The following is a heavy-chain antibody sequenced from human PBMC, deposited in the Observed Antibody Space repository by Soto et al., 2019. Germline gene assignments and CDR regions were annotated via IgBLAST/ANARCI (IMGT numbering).Heavy chain of an antibody. CDR3: AREAMITFGGVIVPPLY. J-gene: IGHJ4*02. CDR2: INPSGGST. CDR1: GYTFTSYY. D-gene: IGHD3-16*02. Sequence: ASVKVSCKASGYTFTSYYMHWVRQAPGQGLEWMGVINPSGGSTSYAQKFQGRVTMTRDTSTSTVYMELSSLRSEDTAVYYCAREAMITFGGVIVPPLYWGQGTLVTVSS. V-gene: IGHV1-46*01.